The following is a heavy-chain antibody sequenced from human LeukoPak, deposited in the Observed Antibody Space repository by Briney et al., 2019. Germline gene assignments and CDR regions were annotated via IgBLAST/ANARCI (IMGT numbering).Heavy chain of an antibody. J-gene: IGHJ3*02. V-gene: IGHV4-59*12. CDR2: IYNTGST. Sequence: SETLSLTCTVSGGSISSYYWSWIRQPPGKGLEWIAYIYNTGSTNYNPSLKSRVTISVDTSKNQFSLKLSSVTAADTAVYYCARDSSGWSHAFDIWGQGTMVTVSS. D-gene: IGHD6-19*01. CDR3: ARDSSGWSHAFDI. CDR1: GGSISSYY.